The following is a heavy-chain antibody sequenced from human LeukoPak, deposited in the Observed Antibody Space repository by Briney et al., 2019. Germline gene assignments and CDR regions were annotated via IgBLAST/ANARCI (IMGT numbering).Heavy chain of an antibody. CDR2: IIPIFGTA. D-gene: IGHD2-15*01. CDR3: ARVPYCSGGSCLLRGYYFDY. V-gene: IGHV1-69*13. J-gene: IGHJ4*02. CDR1: GGTFSSYA. Sequence: SVKVSFKASGGTFSSYAISWVRQAPGQGREWMGGIIPIFGTANYAQKFQGRVTITADESTSTAYMELSSLRSEDTAVYYCARVPYCSGGSCLLRGYYFDYWGQGTLVTVSS.